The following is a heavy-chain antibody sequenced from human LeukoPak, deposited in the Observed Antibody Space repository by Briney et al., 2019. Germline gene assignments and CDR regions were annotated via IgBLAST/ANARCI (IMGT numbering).Heavy chain of an antibody. CDR3: AREYSASEH. D-gene: IGHD5-12*01. V-gene: IGHV1-2*02. CDR1: GYTFVGYY. Sequence: ASVKVSCKASGYTFVGYYLHWVRQAPGQGLEWMAWIDPYTGNTHYAQKFQGRVTVTRDTSISTTYMELSWLTSNDTALYYCAREYSASEHWGQGTLVTVSS. J-gene: IGHJ1*01. CDR2: IDPYTGNT.